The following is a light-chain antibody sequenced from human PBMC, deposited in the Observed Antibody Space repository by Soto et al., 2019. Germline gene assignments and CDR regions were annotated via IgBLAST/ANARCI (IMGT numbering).Light chain of an antibody. J-gene: IGLJ1*01. V-gene: IGLV2-8*01. CDR2: EVV. CDR3: KSYAGSNTYV. CDR1: KNDIGVYDF. Sequence: QSALTQPPSGSVSPGQSVTISCTGTKNDIGVYDFVSWYQHHPGKAPRLIIYEVVQRPSGVPDRFSGSKSGNTASLTVSGLQAADEADYFCKSYAGSNTYVFGSGTKLTVL.